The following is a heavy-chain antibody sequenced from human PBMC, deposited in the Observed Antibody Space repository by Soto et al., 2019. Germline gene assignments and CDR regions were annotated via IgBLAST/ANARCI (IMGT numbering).Heavy chain of an antibody. V-gene: IGHV3-33*01. Sequence: QVQLVESGGGVVQPGPSLRLSCVTSGFTFSNYGMHWVRQAPGKGLEWVAVIWYDGSDKYYADSVKGRFTIFRDNSRNTMYLQMNSLRAEDTAIYYCARDQGDGWGQGTLVTVSS. CDR1: GFTFSNYG. CDR3: ARDQGDG. D-gene: IGHD2-21*02. J-gene: IGHJ4*02. CDR2: IWYDGSDK.